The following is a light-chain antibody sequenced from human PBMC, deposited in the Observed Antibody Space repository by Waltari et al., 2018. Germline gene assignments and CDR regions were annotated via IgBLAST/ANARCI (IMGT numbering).Light chain of an antibody. Sequence: QSALTQPTSVSGSPGQSITISCTGTSRDVGFYNYVSWYQQYPGKVPQLLIYDVSDRPSGVSSRVSCSKSGNTASLTISGLQADDEADYYCNSYTGSSSWVFGGGTKLTVL. CDR1: SRDVGFYNY. V-gene: IGLV2-14*01. J-gene: IGLJ3*02. CDR2: DVS. CDR3: NSYTGSSSWV.